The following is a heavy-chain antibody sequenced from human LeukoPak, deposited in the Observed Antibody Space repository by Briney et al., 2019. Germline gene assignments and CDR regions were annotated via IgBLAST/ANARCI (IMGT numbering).Heavy chain of an antibody. CDR3: ARDSLSYDILTGYYRADAFDI. Sequence: SVKVSXKASGGTFSSYAISWVRQAPGQGLEWMGGIIPIFGTANYAQKFQGRVTITADESTSTAYMELSSLRSEDTAVYYCARDSLSYDILTGYYRADAFDIWGQGTMVTVSS. V-gene: IGHV1-69*01. CDR2: IIPIFGTA. D-gene: IGHD3-9*01. CDR1: GGTFSSYA. J-gene: IGHJ3*02.